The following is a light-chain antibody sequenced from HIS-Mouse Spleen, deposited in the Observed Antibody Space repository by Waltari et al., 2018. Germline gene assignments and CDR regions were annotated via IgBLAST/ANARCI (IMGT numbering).Light chain of an antibody. CDR3: AAWDDSLNGVV. CDR1: SSNIGSNT. Sequence: QSVLTQPPSASGTPGQRVTISCSGSSSNIGSNTVNWYQQLPGTAPKLLIYSYNQRPTGVPDRSSGSKSGTSASLAIGGLQSEDEADYYCAAWDDSLNGVVFGGGTKLTVL. J-gene: IGLJ2*01. V-gene: IGLV1-44*01. CDR2: SYN.